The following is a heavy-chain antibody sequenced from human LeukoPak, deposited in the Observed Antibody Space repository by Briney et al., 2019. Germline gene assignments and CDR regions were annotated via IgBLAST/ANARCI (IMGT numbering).Heavy chain of an antibody. CDR2: ISAYNGNT. Sequence: ASVKVSCKASGYTFTSYGISWVRQAPGQGLEWMGWISAYNGNTNYAQKLQGRVTMTTDTSTSTAYMELSRLRSGDTAVYYCARDADSSSLGYWGQGTLVTVSS. CDR1: GYTFTSYG. V-gene: IGHV1-18*01. D-gene: IGHD6-13*01. CDR3: ARDADSSSLGY. J-gene: IGHJ4*02.